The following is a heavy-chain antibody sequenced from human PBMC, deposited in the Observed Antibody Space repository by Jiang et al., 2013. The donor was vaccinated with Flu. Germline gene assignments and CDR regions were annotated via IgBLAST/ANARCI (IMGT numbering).Heavy chain of an antibody. CDR2: LITMGRP. V-gene: IGHV4-61*01. J-gene: IGHJ5*02. D-gene: IGHD2-15*01. CDR3: ASYIRGNGGKGS. CDR1: SGSVTSGNYH. Sequence: PSETLSVTCTVSSGSVTSGNYHWGVDPARPQGRDWSGLDILITMGRPNYNPSLRSRVTISVETSKNQFSLKVTSVTAADTAMYYCASYIRGNGGKGSWGQGTLVTVSS.